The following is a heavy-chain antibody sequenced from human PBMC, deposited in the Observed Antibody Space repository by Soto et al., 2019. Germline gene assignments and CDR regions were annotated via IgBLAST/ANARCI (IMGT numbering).Heavy chain of an antibody. D-gene: IGHD3-16*01. V-gene: IGHV1-58*01. CDR2: IDVGSANA. J-gene: IGHJ5*02. CDR3: AAEVGAYSYVLPGP. Sequence: QMQLVQSGPEVKKPGTSVKVSCKTSGFTFSSSAVHWVRQARGHRLQWIGWIDVGSANANYAQMLQERVTISRDMSKSTAYRERGGRSPEDTAVYSCAAEVGAYSYVLPGPWGRGT. CDR1: GFTFSSSA.